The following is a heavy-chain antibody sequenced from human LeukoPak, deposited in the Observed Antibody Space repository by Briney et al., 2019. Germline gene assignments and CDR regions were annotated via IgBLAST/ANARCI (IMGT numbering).Heavy chain of an antibody. J-gene: IGHJ6*03. Sequence: SETLSLTCAVYGGSFSGYYWSWIRQPPGKWLEWIGEINHSGSTNYNPSLKSRVTISVDTSKNQFSLKLSSVTAADTAVYYCARRGYSYGFQMYYYYYYMDVWGKGTTVTISS. V-gene: IGHV4-34*01. CDR2: INHSGST. CDR1: GGSFSGYY. CDR3: ARRGYSYGFQMYYYYYYMDV. D-gene: IGHD5-18*01.